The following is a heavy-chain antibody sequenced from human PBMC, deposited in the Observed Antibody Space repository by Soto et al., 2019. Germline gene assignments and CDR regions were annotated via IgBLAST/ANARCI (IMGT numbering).Heavy chain of an antibody. V-gene: IGHV4-39*01. CDR2: ISYSGST. CDR1: GGSISSSSSY. D-gene: IGHD4-17*01. CDR3: ARPRSTVTAYEAFDI. Sequence: SETLSLNCSVSGGSISSSSSYWGWIRQHPGKRLEWIGSISYSGSTYYNPSLKSRLTISVDTSNNQVSLRLTSVTAADTAVYYCARPRSTVTAYEAFDIWGQGTMVTVSS. J-gene: IGHJ3*02.